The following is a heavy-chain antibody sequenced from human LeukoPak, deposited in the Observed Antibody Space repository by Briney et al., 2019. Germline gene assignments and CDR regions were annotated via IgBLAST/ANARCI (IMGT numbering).Heavy chain of an antibody. V-gene: IGHV3-11*04. CDR3: ARDRAVGWELELRIDY. Sequence: GGSLRLSCAASGFNFSDYYMNWIRQAPGKGLEWVSYVSSSGSTIYYADSVKGRFTISRDNAKNSLYLQMNSLRVEDTAVYYCARDRAVGWELELRIDYWGQGTLVTVSS. J-gene: IGHJ4*02. CDR1: GFNFSDYY. CDR2: VSSSGSTI. D-gene: IGHD1-7*01.